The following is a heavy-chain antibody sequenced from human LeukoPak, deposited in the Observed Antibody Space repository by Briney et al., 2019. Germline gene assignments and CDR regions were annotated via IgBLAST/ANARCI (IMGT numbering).Heavy chain of an antibody. CDR2: ISPSSNSI. CDR1: GFTFSSYS. D-gene: IGHD3-22*01. CDR3: ARDGDSTGYSFDY. Sequence: GGSLRLSCAASGFTFSSYSMNWVRQAPGKGLEWLSYISPSSNSICYADSMKGRFAISRDNAKNSLYLQMNSLRAEDTAVYYCARDGDSTGYSFDYWGQGTLVTVSS. V-gene: IGHV3-48*01. J-gene: IGHJ4*02.